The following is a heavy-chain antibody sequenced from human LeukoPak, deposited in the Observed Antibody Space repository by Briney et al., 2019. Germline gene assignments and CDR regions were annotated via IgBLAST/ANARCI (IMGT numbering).Heavy chain of an antibody. CDR3: AKEQLSMVVTR. J-gene: IGHJ4*02. V-gene: IGHV3-23*01. Sequence: GGSLRLSCAASGFTFSSYSMNWVRQAPGKGLEWVSAISGSGGSTYYADSVKGRFTISRDNSKNTLYLQMNSLRAEDTAVYYCAKEQLSMVVTRWGQGTLVTVSS. D-gene: IGHD4-23*01. CDR1: GFTFSSYS. CDR2: ISGSGGST.